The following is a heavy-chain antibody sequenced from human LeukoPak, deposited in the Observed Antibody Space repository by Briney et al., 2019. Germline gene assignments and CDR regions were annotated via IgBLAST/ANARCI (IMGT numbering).Heavy chain of an antibody. D-gene: IGHD2-2*01. J-gene: IGHJ6*01. V-gene: IGHV1-24*01. CDR1: GYTLTELS. Sequence: GASVKVSCKVSGYTLTELSMHWVRQAPGKGLEWMGGFDPEYGETIYAQKFQGRVTMTEDTSTDTAYMELSSLRSEDTAVYYCATPHCSSTSCPYYYYYGMDVWGQGTTVTVSS. CDR3: ATPHCSSTSCPYYYYYGMDV. CDR2: FDPEYGET.